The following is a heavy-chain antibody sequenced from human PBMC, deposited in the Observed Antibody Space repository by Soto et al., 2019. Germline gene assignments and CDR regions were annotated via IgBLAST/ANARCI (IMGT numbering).Heavy chain of an antibody. J-gene: IGHJ5*02. CDR1: GFSLSTSGVG. Sequence: SGPYAGEPTQTLTLTCTFSGFSLSTSGVGVDWIRQPPGKALEWLALIYWDDDKRYSPSLKSRLTITKDTSKNQVVLTMTNMDPVDTATYYCAHSLIGYYYDSSGSNWFDPWGQGTLVTVSS. CDR3: AHSLIGYYYDSSGSNWFDP. V-gene: IGHV2-5*02. CDR2: IYWDDDK. D-gene: IGHD3-22*01.